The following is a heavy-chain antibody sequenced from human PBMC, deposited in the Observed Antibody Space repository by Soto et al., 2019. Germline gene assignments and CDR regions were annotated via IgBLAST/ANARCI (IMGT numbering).Heavy chain of an antibody. CDR2: IWYDGSNK. J-gene: IGHJ3*02. CDR1: GFTFSSYG. CDR3: ARDLNYSSSWTYDAFDI. D-gene: IGHD6-13*01. Sequence: QVQLVESGVGVVQPGRSLRLSCAASGFTFSSYGMHWVRQAPGKGLEWVAVIWYDGSNKYYADSVKGRFTISRDNSKNTLYLQMNSLRAEDTAVYYCARDLNYSSSWTYDAFDIWGQGTMVTVSS. V-gene: IGHV3-33*01.